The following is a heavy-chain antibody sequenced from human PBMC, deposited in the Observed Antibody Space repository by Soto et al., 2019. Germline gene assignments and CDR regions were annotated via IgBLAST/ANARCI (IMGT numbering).Heavy chain of an antibody. Sequence: QVQLVQSGAEVKKPGSSVKVSCKASEGPFSSYAISGVRQAPGQGLEWMGGIIPIFGKANYAQKFQGRVTITADESTSTAYMELSSLRSEDTAVYYCASGFWSGFSSYYYGMDVWGQGTTVTVSS. CDR1: EGPFSSYA. J-gene: IGHJ6*02. V-gene: IGHV1-69*01. CDR2: IIPIFGKA. D-gene: IGHD3-3*01. CDR3: ASGFWSGFSSYYYGMDV.